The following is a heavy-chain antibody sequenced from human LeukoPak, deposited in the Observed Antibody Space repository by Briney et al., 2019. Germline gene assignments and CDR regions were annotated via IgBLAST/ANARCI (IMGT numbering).Heavy chain of an antibody. CDR2: ISYDGSNK. CDR1: GFTFSSYG. J-gene: IGHJ5*02. D-gene: IGHD2-15*01. CDR3: AKDGAYCSGGSCYYNWFDP. V-gene: IGHV3-30*18. Sequence: PGRSLRLSCAASGFTFSSYGMHWVRQAPGKGLEWVAVISYDGSNKYYADSVKGRFTISRDNSKNTLYLQMNSLRAEDTAVYYYAKDGAYCSGGSCYYNWFDPWGQGTLVTVSS.